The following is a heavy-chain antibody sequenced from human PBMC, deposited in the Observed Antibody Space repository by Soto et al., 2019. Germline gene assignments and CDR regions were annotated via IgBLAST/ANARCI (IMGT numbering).Heavy chain of an antibody. V-gene: IGHV4-39*01. CDR3: ARHANVTMVRGVKYFDY. Sequence: PSETLSLTCTVSGGSISSSSYYWGWIRQPPGKGLEWIGSIYYSGSTYYNPSLKSRVTISADTSKNQFSLKLSSVTAADTAVYYCARHANVTMVRGVKYFDYWGQGTLVTVSS. J-gene: IGHJ4*02. CDR1: GGSISSSSYY. CDR2: IYYSGST. D-gene: IGHD3-10*01.